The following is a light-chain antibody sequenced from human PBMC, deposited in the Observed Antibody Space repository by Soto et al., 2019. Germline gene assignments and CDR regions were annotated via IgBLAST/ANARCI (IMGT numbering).Light chain of an antibody. J-gene: IGLJ1*01. Sequence: QSVLTQPPPVSGTPGQRVTISCSGSSSNIGSNYVFWYQQLPGTAPKLLIFKSNQRPSGVPDRFSGSKSGTSASLAISDLRSEDEADYYCAAWHDSLSAYYVFGTGTKVTVL. CDR1: SSNIGSNY. CDR2: KSN. V-gene: IGLV1-47*01. CDR3: AAWHDSLSAYYV.